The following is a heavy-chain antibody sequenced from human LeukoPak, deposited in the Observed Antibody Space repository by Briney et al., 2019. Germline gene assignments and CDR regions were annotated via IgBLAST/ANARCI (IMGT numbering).Heavy chain of an antibody. D-gene: IGHD6-13*01. V-gene: IGHV4-38-2*02. CDR3: ARVDSSNWYEYRGYFDY. CDR2: IYHSGST. J-gene: IGHJ4*02. CDR1: GYSISSGYY. Sequence: SETLSLTCTVSGYSISSGYYWGWIRQPPGKGLEWIGSIYHSGSTYYNPSLKSRVTISVDTSKNQFSLKLSSVTAADTAVYYCARVDSSNWYEYRGYFDYWGQGTLVTVSS.